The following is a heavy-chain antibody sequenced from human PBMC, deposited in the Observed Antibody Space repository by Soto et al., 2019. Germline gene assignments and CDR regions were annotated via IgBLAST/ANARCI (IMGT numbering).Heavy chain of an antibody. CDR2: IDSDGSST. J-gene: IGHJ6*02. CDR1: GFTFGSYW. Sequence: EVQLVESGGGLVQPGGSLRVSCAASGFTFGSYWMNWVRQAPGKGLVWVSRIDSDGSSTTYADSVKGRFTTSRDNAKNTLCLQMSSLRVEDTAVYYCARGRPYGMDVWGQGTTVTVSS. CDR3: ARGRPYGMDV. V-gene: IGHV3-74*01.